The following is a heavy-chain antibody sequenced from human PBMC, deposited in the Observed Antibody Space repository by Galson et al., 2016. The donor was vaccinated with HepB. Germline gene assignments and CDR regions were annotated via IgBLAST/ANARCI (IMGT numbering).Heavy chain of an antibody. CDR3: ARDGRYNSGWGHYYDAESFDS. CDR1: EFTFSSYV. D-gene: IGHD6-19*01. V-gene: IGHV3-23*01. J-gene: IGHJ4*02. CDR2: ISGNGGST. Sequence: SLRLSCAASEFTFSSYVMSWVRQAPGKGLEWVSTISGNGGSTYYTDSVKGRFTISSDNSKNTVYLQMNSLRVEDPAVYYCARDGRYNSGWGHYYDAESFDSWGQGTLVTVSS.